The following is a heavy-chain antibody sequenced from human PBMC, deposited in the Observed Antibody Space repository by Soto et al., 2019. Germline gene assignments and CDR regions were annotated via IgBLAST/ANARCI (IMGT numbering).Heavy chain of an antibody. D-gene: IGHD1-1*01. CDR1: GLTISGKKY. CDR2: LYDVDGS. V-gene: IGHV3-53*01. J-gene: IGHJ3*01. CDR3: ATWHEREHAFDV. Sequence: DVQLVESGGGLIQPGESLRLSCAAFGLTISGKKYVAWVRQAPGKGLVWVSALYDVDGSFYADSVTGRFTTSSDSSKTPVYLQMNDLRPDDTAVYYCATWHEREHAFDVWGQGTTVTISS.